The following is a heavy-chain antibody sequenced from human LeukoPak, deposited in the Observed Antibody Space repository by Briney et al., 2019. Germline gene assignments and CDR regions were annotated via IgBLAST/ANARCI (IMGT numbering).Heavy chain of an antibody. V-gene: IGHV4-39*01. CDR1: SNFW. Sequence: SNFWMSWVRQPPGKGLEWIGSIYYSGSTYYNPSLKSRVTISVDTSKNQFSLKLSSVTAADTAVYYCARHTGDYWGQGTLVTVSS. CDR3: ARHTGDY. CDR2: IYYSGST. J-gene: IGHJ4*02. D-gene: IGHD2-8*02.